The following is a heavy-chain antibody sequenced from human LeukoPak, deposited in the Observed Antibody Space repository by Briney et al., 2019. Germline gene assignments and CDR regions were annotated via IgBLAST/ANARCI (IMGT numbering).Heavy chain of an antibody. CDR2: ISGSGGST. D-gene: IGHD6-19*01. V-gene: IGHV3-23*01. Sequence: GGSLRLSCAASGFTFSSYAMSWVRQAPGKGLEWVSAISGSGGSTYYADSVKGRFTISRDNSKNTLYLQTNSLRAEDTAVYYCAKPGVKQWLVRIWYMDVWGKGTTVTVSS. CDR3: AKPGVKQWLVRIWYMDV. J-gene: IGHJ6*03. CDR1: GFTFSSYA.